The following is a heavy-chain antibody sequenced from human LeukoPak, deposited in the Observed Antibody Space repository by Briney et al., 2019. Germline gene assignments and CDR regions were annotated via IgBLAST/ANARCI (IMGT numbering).Heavy chain of an antibody. V-gene: IGHV4-34*01. CDR2: IDHSGST. CDR3: ARGPPYIVVVTAIGFFDH. D-gene: IGHD2-21*02. Sequence: SETLSPTCAVYGGSFSGYCWSWIRQPPGKGLEWIGEIDHSGSTNYNPSLKSRVTISVDTPKNQFSLKLTSVTAADTAVYYCARGPPYIVVVTAIGFFDHWGQGTLVTVSS. J-gene: IGHJ4*02. CDR1: GGSFSGYC.